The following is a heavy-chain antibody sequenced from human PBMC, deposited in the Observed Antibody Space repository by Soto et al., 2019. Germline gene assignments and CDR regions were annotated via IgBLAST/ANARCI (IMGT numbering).Heavy chain of an antibody. CDR2: ISSSSSTI. Sequence: GGSLRLSCAASGFTFSSYSMNWVRQAPGKGLEWVSYISSSSSTIYYADSVKGRFTISRDNAKNSLYLQMNSLRDEGTAVYYCARDGSSGWYNINWFDPWGQGTLVTVSS. D-gene: IGHD6-19*01. V-gene: IGHV3-48*02. CDR1: GFTFSSYS. CDR3: ARDGSSGWYNINWFDP. J-gene: IGHJ5*02.